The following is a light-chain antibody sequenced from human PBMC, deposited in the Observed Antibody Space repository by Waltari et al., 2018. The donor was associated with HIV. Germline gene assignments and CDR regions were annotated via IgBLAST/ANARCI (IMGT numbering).Light chain of an antibody. J-gene: IGLJ3*02. V-gene: IGLV2-14*03. Sequence: QSALTQPASVSGSPGQSITISCTGTSSDVGGYTYVSWSQQHPGKAPKLMIYDVSNRPSGVSNRFSGSKSGNTASLTISGLQAEDEADYYCSSYTSSSTFWVFGGGTKLTVL. CDR1: SSDVGGYTY. CDR2: DVS. CDR3: SSYTSSSTFWV.